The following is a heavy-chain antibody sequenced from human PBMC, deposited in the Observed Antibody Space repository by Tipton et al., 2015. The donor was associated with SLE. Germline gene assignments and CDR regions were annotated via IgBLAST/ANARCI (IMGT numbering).Heavy chain of an antibody. CDR1: GFTFSSYS. D-gene: IGHD6-19*01. Sequence: SLRLSCAASGFTFSSYSMNWVRQAPGKGLEWVSSISSSSSYIYYADSVKGRFTISRDNAKNSLYLQMNSLRAEDTAVYYCASSGWYTVGAFDIWGQGTMVTVSS. V-gene: IGHV3-21*01. CDR2: ISSSSSYI. J-gene: IGHJ3*02. CDR3: ASSGWYTVGAFDI.